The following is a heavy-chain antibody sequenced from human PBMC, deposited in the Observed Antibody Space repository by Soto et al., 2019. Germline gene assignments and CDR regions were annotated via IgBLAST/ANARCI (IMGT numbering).Heavy chain of an antibody. CDR3: ATTYYDSLRPAVGWFDP. J-gene: IGHJ5*02. CDR2: IYYSGST. V-gene: IGHV4-39*01. Sequence: SETLSLTCTVSGGSISSSSYYWGWIRQPPGKGLEWIGSIYYSGSTYYNPSLKSRVTISVDTSKNQFSLKLSSVTAADTAVYYCATTYYDSLRPAVGWFDPWGQGTLVTVSS. D-gene: IGHD3-9*01. CDR1: GGSISSSSYY.